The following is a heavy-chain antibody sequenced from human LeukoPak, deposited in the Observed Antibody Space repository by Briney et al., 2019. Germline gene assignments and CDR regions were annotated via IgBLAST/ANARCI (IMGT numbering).Heavy chain of an antibody. V-gene: IGHV4-34*01. Sequence: SETLSLTCAVHGGSFSCYYCSSIRQPPAKGLEWIGEINHRGSTNYNPSLKSRVTISVDTSKNQFSLKLSSVTAADTAVYYCANSRWLIDYYLDVWGKGTTVIVSS. J-gene: IGHJ6*03. CDR1: GGSFSCYY. CDR3: ANSRWLIDYYLDV. CDR2: INHRGST. D-gene: IGHD5-12*01.